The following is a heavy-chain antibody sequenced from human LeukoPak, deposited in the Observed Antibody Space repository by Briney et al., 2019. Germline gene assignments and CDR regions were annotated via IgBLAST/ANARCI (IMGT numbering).Heavy chain of an antibody. CDR3: AGDYYILTGYFRGPSAFDI. Sequence: GGSLRLSCAASRFTFDDYAMHWVRQAPGKGLEWVSGISWNSGSTYYADSVKGRFTISRDNSKNTLYLQMNSLRAEDTAVYYCAGDYYILTGYFRGPSAFDIWGQGTMVTVSS. D-gene: IGHD3-9*01. CDR1: RFTFDDYA. V-gene: IGHV3-9*01. CDR2: ISWNSGST. J-gene: IGHJ3*02.